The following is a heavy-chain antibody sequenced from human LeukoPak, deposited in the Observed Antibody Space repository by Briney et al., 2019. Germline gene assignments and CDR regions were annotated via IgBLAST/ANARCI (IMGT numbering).Heavy chain of an antibody. D-gene: IGHD5-24*01. J-gene: IGHJ4*02. CDR1: GFTFSSYG. CDR3: ARGGLGWLQLGY. V-gene: IGHV3-33*01. Sequence: GGSLRLSCAASGFTFSSYGMHWVRRAPGKGLEWVAVIWYDGSNKYYADSVKGRFTISRDDSKNTLYLQMNSLRAEDTAVYYCARGGLGWLQLGYWGQGTLVTVSS. CDR2: IWYDGSNK.